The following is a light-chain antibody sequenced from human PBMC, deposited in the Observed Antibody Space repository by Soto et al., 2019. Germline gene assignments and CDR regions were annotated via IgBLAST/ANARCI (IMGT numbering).Light chain of an antibody. CDR2: EVS. V-gene: IGLV2-14*01. Sequence: QSALTQPASVSGSPGQSITISCTGTSSDVGGYNYVSWYQQHPGKAPKLMIYEVSNRPSGVSNRFSGSKSGNTASLTFAGRQAHDDAAYYCSSYTSSSIDYVFGTGTKLTVL. J-gene: IGLJ1*01. CDR1: SSDVGGYNY. CDR3: SSYTSSSIDYV.